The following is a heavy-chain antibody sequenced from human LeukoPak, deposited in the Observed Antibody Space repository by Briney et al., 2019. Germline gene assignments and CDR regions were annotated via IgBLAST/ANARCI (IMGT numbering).Heavy chain of an antibody. D-gene: IGHD3-3*01. CDR2: IYTSGST. J-gene: IGHJ4*02. CDR3: ATIMGPYDFWSGYYRDY. Sequence: PSETLSLTCTVSGGSISSGSYYWSWIRQPAGKGLEWIGRIYTSGSTNYNPSLKSRVTISVDTSKNQFSLKLSSVTAADTAVYYCATIMGPYDFWSGYYRDYWGQGTLVTVSS. V-gene: IGHV4-61*02. CDR1: GGSISSGSYY.